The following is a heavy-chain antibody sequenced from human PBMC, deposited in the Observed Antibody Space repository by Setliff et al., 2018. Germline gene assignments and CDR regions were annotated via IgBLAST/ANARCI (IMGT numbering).Heavy chain of an antibody. Sequence: TSETLSLTCTVSGGSISNYYWTWIRQPPGKGLDWIGYIYTSGSTNYNPSLKSRVTISVDTSKNQFSLKLSSVSAADTAVYYCARARSGDYSDSTGYLDCWGKGTLVTVSS. D-gene: IGHD3-22*01. CDR2: IYTSGST. J-gene: IGHJ4*02. V-gene: IGHV4-4*08. CDR3: ARARSGDYSDSTGYLDC. CDR1: GGSISNYY.